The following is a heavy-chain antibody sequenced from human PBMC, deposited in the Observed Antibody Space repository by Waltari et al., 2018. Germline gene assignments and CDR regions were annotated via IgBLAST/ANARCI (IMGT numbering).Heavy chain of an antibody. CDR1: GGTFSSYA. D-gene: IGHD3-22*01. CDR2: IIPIVGTA. J-gene: IGHJ4*02. CDR3: AREGYYYDSWPTVDY. V-gene: IGHV1-69*01. Sequence: QVQLVQSGAEVKKPGSSVKVSCKASGGTFSSYAISWVRQAPGQGLEWMGGIIPIVGTANYAQKCQGRGTITADESTSTAYMELSSLRSEDTAVYYCAREGYYYDSWPTVDYWGQGTLVTVSS.